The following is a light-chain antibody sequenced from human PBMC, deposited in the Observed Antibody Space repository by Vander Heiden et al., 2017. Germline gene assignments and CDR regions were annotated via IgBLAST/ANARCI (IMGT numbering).Light chain of an antibody. J-gene: IGKJ2*01. CDR2: KAS. CDR1: QSISSW. V-gene: IGKV1-5*03. Sequence: DIQMTQSPSTLSHSVGDRVTITCRGSQSISSWLAWYQQKPGKAPKLLIYKASSLESGVPSRFSGSGSGTEFTLTISSLQPDDFATYYCQQYNSYSPFTFGQGTKLEIK. CDR3: QQYNSYSPFT.